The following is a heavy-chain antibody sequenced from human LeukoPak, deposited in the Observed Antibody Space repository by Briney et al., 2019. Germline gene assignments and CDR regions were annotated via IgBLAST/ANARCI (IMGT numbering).Heavy chain of an antibody. CDR3: ARDRSGFMSFDY. CDR2: IWYDGSNK. J-gene: IGHJ4*02. Sequence: PGGSLRLSCAASGFTFSSYGMHWVRQAPGKGLEWVAVIWYDGSNKYYADSVKGRFTISRDNSKNTLYPQMNSLRAEDTAVYYCARDRSGFMSFDYWGQGTLVTVSS. D-gene: IGHD3-22*01. CDR1: GFTFSSYG. V-gene: IGHV3-33*01.